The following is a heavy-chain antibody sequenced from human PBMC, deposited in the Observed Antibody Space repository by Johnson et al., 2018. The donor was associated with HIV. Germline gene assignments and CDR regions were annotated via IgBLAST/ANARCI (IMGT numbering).Heavy chain of an antibody. V-gene: IGHV3-30*19. J-gene: IGHJ3*02. CDR1: GFTFSSYG. Sequence: QVQLVESGGGVVQPGRSLRLSCAASGFTFSSYGMHWVRQAPGKGLEWVAVLSYDGSNKYYADPMKGRFTISRDNSKNTLYLQMNSLRAEDTAVCYFARSRKDVYAFYIWGQGTMVTVSS. CDR2: LSYDGSNK. CDR3: ARSRKDVYAFYI. D-gene: IGHD5-24*01.